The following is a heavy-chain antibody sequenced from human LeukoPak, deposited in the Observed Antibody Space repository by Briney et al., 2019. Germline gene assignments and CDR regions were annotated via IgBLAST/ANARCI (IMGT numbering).Heavy chain of an antibody. CDR2: INPDRGGT. J-gene: IGHJ4*02. CDR3: AGAGYSGNYYYYFDF. CDR1: GYTFTGYY. D-gene: IGHD1-26*01. Sequence: GASVKVSCKASGYTFTGYYMHWVRPAHGQGLEWVGWINPDRGGTNYAQKFQGRVTMTRDTSTSTVYMQLSRLRSDDTAVYYCAGAGYSGNYYYYFDFWGQGTLVTVSS. V-gene: IGHV1-2*02.